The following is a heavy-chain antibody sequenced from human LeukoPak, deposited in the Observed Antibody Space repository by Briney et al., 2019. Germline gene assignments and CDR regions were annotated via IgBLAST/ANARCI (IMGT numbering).Heavy chain of an antibody. Sequence: SETLSLTCTVSGGSISSYYWSWIRQPPGKGLEWIGYIYYSGSTNYNPSLKSRVTISVDTSKNQFSLKLSSVTAADTAVYYCARERLITAGTHNWFDPWGQGTLVTVSS. CDR3: ARERLITAGTHNWFDP. V-gene: IGHV4-59*01. CDR1: GGSISSYY. CDR2: IYYSGST. D-gene: IGHD3-16*01. J-gene: IGHJ5*02.